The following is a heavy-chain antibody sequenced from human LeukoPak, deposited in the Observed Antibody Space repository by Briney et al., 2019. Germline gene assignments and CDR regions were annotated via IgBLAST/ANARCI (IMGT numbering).Heavy chain of an antibody. CDR2: INSDGSST. CDR3: ARGTLQAVAGPVA. D-gene: IGHD6-19*01. J-gene: IGHJ5*02. V-gene: IGHV3-74*01. CDR1: GFTFSSYW. Sequence: QPGGSLRLSCAASGFTFSSYWMHWLRQAPGKGLVWVSRINSDGSSTSYADSVKGRFTISRDNAKHTLYLQMNSLRAEDTAVYYGARGTLQAVAGPVAWGQGTLVTVSS.